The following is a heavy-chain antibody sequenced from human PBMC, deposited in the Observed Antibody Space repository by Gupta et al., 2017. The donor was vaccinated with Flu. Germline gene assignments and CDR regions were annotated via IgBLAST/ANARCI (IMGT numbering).Heavy chain of an antibody. D-gene: IGHD6-19*01. Sequence: QVQLQESGPGLVKPSETLSLTCTVSNYSITSGSYWGWIRLPPGKGLEWMASIYHRGNTYYNPSLKRRVTISVDTSKNQFSLKIRSVTATDTAIYYCARGGQWRGSWPYWGQGTWVTVSS. CDR1: NYSITSGSY. CDR2: IYHRGNT. CDR3: ARGGQWRGSWPY. J-gene: IGHJ4*02. V-gene: IGHV4-38-2*02.